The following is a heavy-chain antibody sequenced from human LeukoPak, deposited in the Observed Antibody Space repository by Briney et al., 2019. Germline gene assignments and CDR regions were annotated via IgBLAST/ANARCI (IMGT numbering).Heavy chain of an antibody. D-gene: IGHD5-12*01. CDR1: GFTFSSYG. J-gene: IGHJ4*02. V-gene: IGHV3-30*02. CDR2: IRYDGSNK. Sequence: PGGSLRLSCAASGFTFSSYGMHWVRQAPGKGLEWVAFIRYDGSNKYYADSVKGRFTISRDNSKNTLYLQMNSLRAEDTAVYYCAKDHSSGYRGYFDYWGQGTLVTVSS. CDR3: AKDHSSGYRGYFDY.